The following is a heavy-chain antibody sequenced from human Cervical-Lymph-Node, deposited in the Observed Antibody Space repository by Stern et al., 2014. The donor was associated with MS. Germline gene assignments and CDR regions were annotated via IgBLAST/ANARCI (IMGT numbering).Heavy chain of an antibody. Sequence: EMQLVESGGGLVKPGGSLRLSCAASGFTFSSYSMNWVRQAPGKGLEWVSSISSSSSYIYYADSVKGRFTISRDNAKNSLYLQMNSLRAEDTAVYYCARGANYYDSSGPSLWGQGTLVTVSS. V-gene: IGHV3-21*01. CDR3: ARGANYYDSSGPSL. CDR2: ISSSSSYI. J-gene: IGHJ4*02. D-gene: IGHD3-22*01. CDR1: GFTFSSYS.